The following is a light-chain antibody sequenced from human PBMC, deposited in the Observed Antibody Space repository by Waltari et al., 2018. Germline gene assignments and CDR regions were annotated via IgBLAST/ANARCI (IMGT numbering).Light chain of an antibody. CDR1: SSDVGANNF. CDR2: EVT. J-gene: IGLJ2*01. Sequence: QSALTQPASVSGSPGQSIAISCIGTSSDVGANNFLSWYQQHPGRAPKLIIPEVTKRPSGVCTRFSGSKSGNAASLTISGLQAEDEADYYCCSYTTIGPVLIGGGTKVTVL. CDR3: CSYTTIGPVL. V-gene: IGLV2-23*02.